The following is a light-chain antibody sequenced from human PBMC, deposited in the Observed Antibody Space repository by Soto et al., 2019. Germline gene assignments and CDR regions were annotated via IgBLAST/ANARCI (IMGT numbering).Light chain of an antibody. CDR1: QSVSSSY. Sequence: PRDTLTVAPGARANLSGRASQSVSSSYLAWYQQKPGQAPRLPIYGASSRATGIPDRFSGSGSGTDFTLTISRLEPEDFAVYYCQQYGSSPWTFGQGTRWIS. J-gene: IGKJ1*01. V-gene: IGKV3-20*01. CDR3: QQYGSSPWT. CDR2: GAS.